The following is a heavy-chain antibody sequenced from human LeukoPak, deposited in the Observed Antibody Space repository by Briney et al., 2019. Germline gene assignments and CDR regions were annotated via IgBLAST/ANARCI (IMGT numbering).Heavy chain of an antibody. D-gene: IGHD3-3*01. Sequence: GGSLRLSCATSGFTFSSYSMNWVRQAPGKGLEWVSSISSSSSYIYYADSVKGRFTISRDNAKNSLYLQMNSLRAEDTAVYYCARANYDFWSGYYNYYYYYMDVWGKGTTVTVSS. CDR3: ARANYDFWSGYYNYYYYYMDV. V-gene: IGHV3-21*01. J-gene: IGHJ6*03. CDR2: ISSSSSYI. CDR1: GFTFSSYS.